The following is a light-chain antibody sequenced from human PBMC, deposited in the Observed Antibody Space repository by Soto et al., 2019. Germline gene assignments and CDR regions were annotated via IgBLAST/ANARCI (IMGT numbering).Light chain of an antibody. CDR2: GAS. V-gene: IGKV3-20*01. Sequence: LSPGERATLSCRASQSLTTTYLAWYQHKPGQAPRLLIYGASSRATGIPERFSGSGSGTDFTLTIDSLEPEDCAIYYCQQYGSSPYTFGQGTKVDIK. CDR3: QQYGSSPYT. J-gene: IGKJ2*01. CDR1: QSLTTTY.